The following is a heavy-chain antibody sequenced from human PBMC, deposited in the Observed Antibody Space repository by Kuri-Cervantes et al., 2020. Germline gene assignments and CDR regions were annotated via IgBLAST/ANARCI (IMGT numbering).Heavy chain of an antibody. V-gene: IGHV4-61*02. CDR3: ARIRNWFDP. D-gene: IGHD3-16*01. CDR2: IYTNGDT. CDR1: GGSISSGGYS. Sequence: SCAVSGGSISSGGYSWSWIRQPAGKGLEWIGRIYTNGDTDYSPSLKSRVIMSVDTSNNRFSLELSSVTAADTAVYYCARIRNWFDPWGQGTLVTVSS. J-gene: IGHJ5*02.